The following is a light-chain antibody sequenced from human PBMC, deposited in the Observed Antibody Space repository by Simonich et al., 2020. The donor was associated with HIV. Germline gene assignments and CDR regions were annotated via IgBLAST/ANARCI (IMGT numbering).Light chain of an antibody. J-gene: IGKJ1*01. CDR3: QQYYTTPPT. CDR1: RNILYNSHNKNY. Sequence: DIVMTQSPDSLAVSLGERATINCKSSRNILYNSHNKNYLAGYQQKPGQPPNLLIYWASTRESGVPDRFSASGSGTDFTLTISSLQAEDVAVYYCQQYYTTPPTFGQGTKVEIK. CDR2: WAS. V-gene: IGKV4-1*01.